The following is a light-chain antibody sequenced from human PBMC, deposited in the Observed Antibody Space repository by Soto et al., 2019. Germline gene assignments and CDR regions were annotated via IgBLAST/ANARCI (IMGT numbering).Light chain of an antibody. J-gene: IGLJ1*01. V-gene: IGLV2-14*01. CDR1: SSDVGDYDY. CDR2: EVS. Sequence: QSVLTQPASVSGSPGQSITISCTGTSSDVGDYDYVSWYQQHPGKAPKVMIYEVSNRPSGISNRFSGSKSGNTASLTISGLQAEDEADYYGSSYTSSSTTYVFGTGTKVTVL. CDR3: SSYTSSSTTYV.